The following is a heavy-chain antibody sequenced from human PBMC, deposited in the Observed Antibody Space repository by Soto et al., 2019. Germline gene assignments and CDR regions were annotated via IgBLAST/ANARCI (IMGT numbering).Heavy chain of an antibody. J-gene: IGHJ4*02. CDR3: ARGVTSLTTDCCLDY. D-gene: IGHD2-21*01. CDR1: EFTFSNYG. V-gene: IGHV3-30*03. CDR2: ITSRGDFI. Sequence: QVQLVESGGGLVKPGWSLRLSCVASEFTFSNYGMRWVRQAPGKGLEWVAVITSRGDFIHYADSVKGRFTVSSDNPRNTLYLQMNSLRAEDTAVYYCARGVTSLTTDCCLDYWGQGTLVTVSS.